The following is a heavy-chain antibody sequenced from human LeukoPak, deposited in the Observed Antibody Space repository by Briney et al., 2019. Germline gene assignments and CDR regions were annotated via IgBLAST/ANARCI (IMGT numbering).Heavy chain of an antibody. D-gene: IGHD2-2*01. Sequence: GGSLRLSCAASGFTFSSYEMNWVRQAPGKGLEWVSYISSSGSTIYYADSVKGRFTISRDNAKNSLYLQMNSLRAEDTAVYYCARISHCSSTSCYAPHYYYGMDVWGQGTTVTVSS. J-gene: IGHJ6*02. CDR2: ISSSGSTI. CDR3: ARISHCSSTSCYAPHYYYGMDV. CDR1: GFTFSSYE. V-gene: IGHV3-48*03.